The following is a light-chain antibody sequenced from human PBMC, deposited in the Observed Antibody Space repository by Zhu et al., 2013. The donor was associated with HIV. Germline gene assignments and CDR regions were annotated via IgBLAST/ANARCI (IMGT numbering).Light chain of an antibody. CDR1: QSVTSN. J-gene: IGKJ2*03. CDR2: GAS. CDR3: QHYHDWPYS. Sequence: EIVMTQSPATLSVSPGERATLSCGASQSVTSNLAWYQQKPGQAPRLLIYGASTRATGIPARFSGSGSGTEFTLTISSLQSEDFAVYYCQHYHDWPYSFGRGPSWRSN. V-gene: IGKV3-15*01.